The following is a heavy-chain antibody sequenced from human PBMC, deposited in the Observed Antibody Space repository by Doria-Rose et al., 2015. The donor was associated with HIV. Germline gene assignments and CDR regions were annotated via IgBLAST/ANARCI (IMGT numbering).Heavy chain of an antibody. CDR3: AKAPIIGPKYYFYMDV. CDR2: ISWDSGAK. CDR1: GFSFESYA. Sequence: VQLVQSGGGLVQPGRSLRLSCVGSGFSFESYAMHWVRLAPGKGLEWVAGISWDSGAKGNADSVEVRFTISRDNAKKSVYLEMRSLRPEDTACYYCAKAPIIGPKYYFYMDVWGKGTSVTASS. J-gene: IGHJ6*03. V-gene: IGHV3-9*01. D-gene: IGHD3-3*01.